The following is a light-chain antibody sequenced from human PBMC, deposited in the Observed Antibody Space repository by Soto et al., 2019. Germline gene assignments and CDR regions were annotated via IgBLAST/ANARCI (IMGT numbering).Light chain of an antibody. CDR1: SSDVGGHNY. CDR3: TSYAGSDNVI. Sequence: QSALTQPPSASGSPGQSVTISCTGTSSDVGGHNYVSWYQQHPGKAPKLLIYEVIQRPSGVPDRFSGSKSGNTASLTVSGLQAEDEADYYCTSYAGSDNVIFGGGTKVTVL. J-gene: IGLJ2*01. CDR2: EVI. V-gene: IGLV2-8*01.